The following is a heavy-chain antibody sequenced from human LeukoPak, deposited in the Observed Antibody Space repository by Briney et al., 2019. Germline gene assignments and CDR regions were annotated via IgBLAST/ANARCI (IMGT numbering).Heavy chain of an antibody. CDR3: ARDRGWYELRYYFDY. Sequence: PGGSLRLSCAASGFTFSSYAMHWVRQAPGKGLEGVAVISYDGSNKYYADSVKGRFTISRDNSKNTLYLQMNSLRAEDTAVYYCARDRGWYELRYYFDYWGQGTLVTVSS. V-gene: IGHV3-30-3*01. D-gene: IGHD6-19*01. J-gene: IGHJ4*02. CDR2: ISYDGSNK. CDR1: GFTFSSYA.